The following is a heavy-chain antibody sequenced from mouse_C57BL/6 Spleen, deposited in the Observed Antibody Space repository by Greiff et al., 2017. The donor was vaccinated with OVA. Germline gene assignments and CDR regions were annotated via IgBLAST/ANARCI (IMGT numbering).Heavy chain of an antibody. CDR3: ARNRGDGYYIYFDV. CDR2: IWSGGST. D-gene: IGHD2-3*01. V-gene: IGHV2-2*01. J-gene: IGHJ1*03. CDR1: GFSLTSYG. Sequence: VKLVESGPGLVQPSQSLSITCTVSGFSLTSYGVHWVRQSPGKGLEWLGVIWSGGSTDYNAAFISRLSISKDNSKSQVFFKMNSLQADDTAIYYCARNRGDGYYIYFDVWGTGTTVTVSS.